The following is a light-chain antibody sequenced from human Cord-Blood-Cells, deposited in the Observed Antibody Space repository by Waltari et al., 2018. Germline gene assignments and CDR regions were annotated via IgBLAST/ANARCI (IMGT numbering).Light chain of an antibody. J-gene: IGLJ1*01. CDR3: SSYTSSSTYV. V-gene: IGLV2-14*01. CDR1: SSDVGGYNY. Sequence: QSALTQPASVSGSPGQSITISCTGTSSDVGGYNYVSWYQQHPGKAPNIMIYDVSKRPSGVSNPFAGSKSGNTASLTISGLQAEDEADYYCSSYTSSSTYVFGTGTKVTVL. CDR2: DVS.